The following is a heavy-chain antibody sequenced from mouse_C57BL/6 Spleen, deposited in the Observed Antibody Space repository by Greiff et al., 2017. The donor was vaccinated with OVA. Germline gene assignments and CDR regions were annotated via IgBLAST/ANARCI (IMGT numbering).Heavy chain of an antibody. Sequence: DVQLVESGGGLVKPGGSLKLSCAASGFTFSSYAMSWVRQTPEKRLEWVATISDGGSYTYYPDNVKGRFTISRDNAKNNLYLQMSHLKSEDTAMYYCARSYDYDWYFDVWGTGTTVTVSS. V-gene: IGHV5-4*01. CDR3: ARSYDYDWYFDV. CDR2: ISDGGSYT. J-gene: IGHJ1*03. D-gene: IGHD2-4*01. CDR1: GFTFSSYA.